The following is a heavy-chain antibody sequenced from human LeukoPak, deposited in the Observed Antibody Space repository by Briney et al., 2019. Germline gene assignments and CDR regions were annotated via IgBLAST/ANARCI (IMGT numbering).Heavy chain of an antibody. CDR2: INPNSGGT. CDR1: GYTFTGNY. Sequence: ASVKVSCKASGYTFTGNYMHWVRQAPGQGLEWMGWINPNSGGTNYAQKFQGRVTMTRGTSISTAYMELSRLRSDDTAVYYCARDLCDSSSWPYYYYYYMDVWGKGTTVTVSS. CDR3: ARDLCDSSSWPYYYYYYMDV. D-gene: IGHD6-13*01. J-gene: IGHJ6*03. V-gene: IGHV1-2*02.